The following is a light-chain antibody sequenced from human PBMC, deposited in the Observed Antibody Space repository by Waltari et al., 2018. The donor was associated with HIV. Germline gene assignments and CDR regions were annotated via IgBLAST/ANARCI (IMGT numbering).Light chain of an antibody. V-gene: IGKV3-20*01. J-gene: IGKJ4*01. Sequence: EIVLTQSPGILSLSPGARATLSCRASQSVSSSYLAWYQQKPGQAPRLLIYGASSRATGIPDRFRGSGSGTDFTLTISRLQPEDFAVYYCQQYGSSPLTFGGGTKVEIK. CDR3: QQYGSSPLT. CDR1: QSVSSSY. CDR2: GAS.